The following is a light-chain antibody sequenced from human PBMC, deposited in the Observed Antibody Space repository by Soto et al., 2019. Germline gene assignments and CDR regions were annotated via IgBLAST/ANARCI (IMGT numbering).Light chain of an antibody. V-gene: IGLV1-40*01. Sequence: QSVLTQPPSVSGAPGQRVTISCTGSSSNIGACYDVHRYQQLPGTAPKLLIYHNSNRPSGVPDRFSGSKSGTSASLAITGLQAEDEADYYCQSYDSSLSGSRVFGTGTKVTV. CDR1: SSNIGACYD. CDR2: HNS. CDR3: QSYDSSLSGSRV. J-gene: IGLJ1*01.